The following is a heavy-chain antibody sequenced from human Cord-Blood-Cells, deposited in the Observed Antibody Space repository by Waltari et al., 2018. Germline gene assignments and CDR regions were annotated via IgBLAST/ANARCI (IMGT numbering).Heavy chain of an antibody. Sequence: QVQLQQWGAGLLKPSETLSLTCAVDGGSFSGYYWRWIRQPPGKGLELIGEINHSGSTNYNPSLRRRVTISVDTSKHQFSLKLRSVTAADTAVYYCARSSYELGHNYYYYGMDVWGQGTTVTVSS. J-gene: IGHJ6*02. CDR2: INHSGST. D-gene: IGHD1-26*01. V-gene: IGHV4-34*01. CDR1: GGSFSGYY. CDR3: ARSSYELGHNYYYYGMDV.